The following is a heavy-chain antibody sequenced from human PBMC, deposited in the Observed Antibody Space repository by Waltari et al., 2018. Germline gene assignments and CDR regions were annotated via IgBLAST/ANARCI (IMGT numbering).Heavy chain of an antibody. CDR2: INSDGSGT. J-gene: IGHJ6*03. D-gene: IGHD3-22*01. V-gene: IGHV3-74*01. CDR3: AREPSPDSSGYFYYYMDV. Sequence: EVQLVESGGGLVQPGGSLRLSCAASGFTFIRYWLHWVGQAPGKGLVWVSRINSDGSGTIYADSVKGRFTISRDNAKNTLYLQLNSLRVEDTAVYYCAREPSPDSSGYFYYYMDVWGKGTTVTVSS. CDR1: GFTFIRYW.